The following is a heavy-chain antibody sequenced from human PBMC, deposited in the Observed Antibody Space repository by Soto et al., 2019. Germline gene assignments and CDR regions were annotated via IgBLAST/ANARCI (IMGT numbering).Heavy chain of an antibody. V-gene: IGHV3-74*03. Sequence: AASVKVSCAASGFSFSSFWMHWVRQAPGKGLEWVSRIYTDGSGPMYADSVKGRFTISRDNAKSTLYLQMNSLRAEDTAVYYCATLNSFGSDYWGQGTLVTVSS. J-gene: IGHJ4*02. CDR2: IYTDGSGP. CDR3: ATLNSFGSDY. D-gene: IGHD5-18*01. CDR1: GFSFSSFW.